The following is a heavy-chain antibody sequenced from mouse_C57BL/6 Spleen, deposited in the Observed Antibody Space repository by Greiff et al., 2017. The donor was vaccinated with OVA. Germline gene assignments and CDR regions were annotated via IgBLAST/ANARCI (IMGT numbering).Heavy chain of an antibody. CDR1: GFTFSDYY. J-gene: IGHJ1*03. CDR2: INYDGSST. D-gene: IGHD1-1*01. CDR3: ARAFYYYGSSYWYFDV. Sequence: EVKLVESEGGLVQPGSSMKLSCTASGFTFSDYYMAWVRQVPEKGLEWVANINYDGSSTYYLDSLKSRFIISRDNAKNILYLQMSSLKSEDTATYYCARAFYYYGSSYWYFDVWGTGTTVTVSS. V-gene: IGHV5-16*01.